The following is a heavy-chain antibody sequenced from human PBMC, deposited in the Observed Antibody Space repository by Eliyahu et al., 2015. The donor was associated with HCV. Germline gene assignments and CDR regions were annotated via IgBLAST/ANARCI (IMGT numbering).Heavy chain of an antibody. CDR1: GFTFSSYG. CDR2: IWYDGSNK. Sequence: QLVESGGGVVQPGRSLRLSCAASGFTFSSYGMHWVRQAPGKGLEWVAVIWYDGSNKXYADSVKGRFTISRDNSKNTLYLQMNSLRAEDTAVYYCARGETYYYDSSALDYWGQGTLVTVSS. CDR3: ARGETYYYDSSALDY. V-gene: IGHV3-33*08. D-gene: IGHD3-22*01. J-gene: IGHJ4*02.